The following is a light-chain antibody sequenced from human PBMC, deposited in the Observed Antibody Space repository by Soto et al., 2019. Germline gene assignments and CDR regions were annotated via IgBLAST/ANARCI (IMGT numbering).Light chain of an antibody. CDR1: QRVSRD. J-gene: IGKJ1*01. V-gene: IGKV3D-15*01. Sequence: EIVVTQSPAALYVSPGERVTLSCRASQRVSRDLAWYQQKPGQAPRLLIYDTSTRATGVPARFRGSGSGTDFTLTISSLQSEDFAVYYCQQYNNWPRTFGQGTKVDI. CDR3: QQYNNWPRT. CDR2: DTS.